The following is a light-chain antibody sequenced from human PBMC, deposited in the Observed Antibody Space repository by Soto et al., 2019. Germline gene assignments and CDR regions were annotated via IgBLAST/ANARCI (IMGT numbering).Light chain of an antibody. Sequence: EIVLTQSPATLSLSPGERATLSCRASQSVSSYLAWYQQKPGQAPRLLIYDASNRATGVPARFSGSGFGTDLTLTISSLEPEDFAVYYCQQSSNWPPITFGQGTRLEIK. CDR3: QQSSNWPPIT. CDR2: DAS. CDR1: QSVSSY. J-gene: IGKJ5*01. V-gene: IGKV3-11*01.